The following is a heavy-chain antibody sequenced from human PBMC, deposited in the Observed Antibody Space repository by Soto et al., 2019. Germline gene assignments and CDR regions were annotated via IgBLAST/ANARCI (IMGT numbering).Heavy chain of an antibody. J-gene: IGHJ4*02. Sequence: QVQLQETGPGLVKPSQTLSLTCTVSGYSISSGGYYWSWIRQFPGRGLEWIGYIFYDGRTGYNPSLKSRISISVDSSKNQFSLRLSSVMAADTAVYFCAREERSGYYGADYWGQGTLVTVSS. CDR1: GYSISSGGYY. CDR3: AREERSGYYGADY. CDR2: IFYDGRT. D-gene: IGHD3-3*01. V-gene: IGHV4-31*03.